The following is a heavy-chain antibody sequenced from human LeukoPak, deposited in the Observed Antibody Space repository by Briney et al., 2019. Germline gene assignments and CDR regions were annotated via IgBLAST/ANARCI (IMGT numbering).Heavy chain of an antibody. Sequence: ASVKVSXKASGYTFTSYDINWMRQATGQGIEWMGWMNPNSGNTGYAQKFQGRVTMTRNTSISTAYMELSSLRSEDTAVYYCARGLDFQGEANFDYWGQGTLVTVSS. V-gene: IGHV1-8*01. CDR1: GYTFTSYD. CDR3: ARGLDFQGEANFDY. D-gene: IGHD3-16*01. J-gene: IGHJ4*02. CDR2: MNPNSGNT.